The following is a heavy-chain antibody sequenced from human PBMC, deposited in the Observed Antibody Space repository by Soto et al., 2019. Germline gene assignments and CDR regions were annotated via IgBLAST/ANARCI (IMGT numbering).Heavy chain of an antibody. CDR3: ASGVGSSSSVAFYI. J-gene: IGHJ3*02. D-gene: IGHD6-6*01. CDR1: GFTVSSNY. CDR2: IYSGGST. V-gene: IGHV3-66*01. Sequence: GGSLRLSCAASGFTVSSNYMSWVRQAPGKGLEWVSVIYSGGSTYYADSVKGRFTISRDNSKNTLYLQMNSLRAEDTAVYYCASGVGSSSSVAFYICGQRTMVTVS.